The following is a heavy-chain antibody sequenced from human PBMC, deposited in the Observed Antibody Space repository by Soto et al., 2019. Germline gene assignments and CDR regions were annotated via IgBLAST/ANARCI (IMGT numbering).Heavy chain of an antibody. CDR1: GFTFSSYA. CDR3: ASDGSSSWYYYYYYGMDV. V-gene: IGHV3-30-3*01. D-gene: IGHD6-13*01. J-gene: IGHJ6*02. Sequence: GGSLRLSCAASGFTFSSYAMHWVRQAPGKGLEWVAVISYDGSNKYYADSVKGRFTISRDNSKNTLYLQMNSLRAEDTAVYSSASDGSSSWYYYYYYGMDVWGQGTTVTVSS. CDR2: ISYDGSNK.